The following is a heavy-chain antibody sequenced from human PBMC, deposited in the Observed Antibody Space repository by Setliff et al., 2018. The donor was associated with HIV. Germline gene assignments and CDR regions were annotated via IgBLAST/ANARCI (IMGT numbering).Heavy chain of an antibody. D-gene: IGHD2-21*02. Sequence: NPSETLSLTCTVSGGSISSSSYYWGWIRQPPGKGLEWIGSIYYSGSTYYNPSLKSRVTISVDTSKNQYSLKMISVTAADTAMYYCAISIVGVTSEMYWAQGTLVTVS. CDR2: IYYSGST. V-gene: IGHV4-39*01. J-gene: IGHJ4*02. CDR3: AISIVGVTSEMY. CDR1: GGSISSSSYY.